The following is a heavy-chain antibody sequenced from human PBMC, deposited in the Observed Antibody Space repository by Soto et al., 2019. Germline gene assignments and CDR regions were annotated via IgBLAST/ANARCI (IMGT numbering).Heavy chain of an antibody. D-gene: IGHD2-2*01. CDR3: VRYCSTTLCNGVATRTFDY. CDR1: RFTFVTYE. V-gene: IGHV3-48*03. J-gene: IGHJ4*02. CDR2: ISSSGSTV. Sequence: GSLRLSCAASRFTFVTYEVHLLRQSAFKWLEWVSYISSSGSTVYYADSVKGRFTISRDNTRNSLYLQMNSLRDEDTALYYCVRYCSTTLCNGVATRTFDYWGQGTLVTVSS.